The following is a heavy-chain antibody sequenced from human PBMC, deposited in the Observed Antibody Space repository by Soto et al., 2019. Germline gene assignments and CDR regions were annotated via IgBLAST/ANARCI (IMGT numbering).Heavy chain of an antibody. CDR3: VRDVXNISPTGHFTAAGHFDS. CDR1: GGSISSDDYY. D-gene: IGHD6-13*01. Sequence: PSETLSLTCTVSGGSISSDDYYWNWIRQPPGEGLEWIGYSFYSGNTYYNPSLKSRVTISVDTSKNQFSLTLTSVTAADTAVYYCVRDVXNISPTGHFTAAGHFDSWGQGVLVTVSS. J-gene: IGHJ4*02. CDR2: SFYSGNT. V-gene: IGHV4-30-4*01.